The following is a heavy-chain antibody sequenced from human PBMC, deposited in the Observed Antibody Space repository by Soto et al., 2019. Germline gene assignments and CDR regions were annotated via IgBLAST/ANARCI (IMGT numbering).Heavy chain of an antibody. V-gene: IGHV4-34*01. Sequence: PSETLSLTCAVYGGSFSGYYWSWIRQPPGKGLEWIGEINHSGSTNYNPSLKSRVTISVDTSKNQFSLKLSSVTAADTAVYYCARAPLSGILWFEEPFKTSTYYFDYWGQGALVTVSS. J-gene: IGHJ4*02. CDR2: INHSGST. CDR1: GGSFSGYY. D-gene: IGHD3-10*01. CDR3: ARAPLSGILWFEEPFKTSTYYFDY.